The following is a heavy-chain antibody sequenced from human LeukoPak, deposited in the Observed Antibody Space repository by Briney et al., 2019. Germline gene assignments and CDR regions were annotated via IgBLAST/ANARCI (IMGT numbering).Heavy chain of an antibody. Sequence: SETLSLTCSVSGASISGYHWNWIRQPPGKGLEWIGYIYYSGTTNYNPSLKSRVTISMDTSKTQFSLHLSSVTAADTAVYYCARDKRGYTNGPTYDYWGQGTLVTVSS. CDR1: GASISGYH. J-gene: IGHJ4*02. CDR3: ARDKRGYTNGPTYDY. V-gene: IGHV4-59*01. CDR2: IYYSGTT. D-gene: IGHD5-18*01.